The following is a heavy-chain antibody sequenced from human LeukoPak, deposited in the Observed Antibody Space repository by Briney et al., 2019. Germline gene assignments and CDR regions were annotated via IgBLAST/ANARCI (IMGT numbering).Heavy chain of an antibody. CDR3: ARELGGSGIKYYYGMDV. J-gene: IGHJ6*02. Sequence: ASVKVSCKASGYTFTSYDINWVRQATGQGLEWMGWINAGNGNTKYSQKFQGRVTITRDTSASTAYMELSSLRSEDTAVYYCARELGGSGIKYYYGMDVWGQGTTVTVSS. CDR2: INAGNGNT. CDR1: GYTFTSYD. V-gene: IGHV1-3*01. D-gene: IGHD3-10*01.